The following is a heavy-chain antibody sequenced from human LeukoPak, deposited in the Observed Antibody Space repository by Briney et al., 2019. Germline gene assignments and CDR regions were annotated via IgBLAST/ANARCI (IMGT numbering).Heavy chain of an antibody. D-gene: IGHD2-2*01. J-gene: IGHJ4*02. Sequence: ESGPTLVKPTQTLTLTCTFSGFSLSTSGVGVGWIRQPPVKALEWLALIYWDDDKRYSPSLKSRLTITKDTSKNQVVLTMTNMDPVDTATYYCAHGRTLRQLLYYFDYWGQGTLVTVSS. CDR1: GFSLSTSGVG. V-gene: IGHV2-5*02. CDR2: IYWDDDK. CDR3: AHGRTLRQLLYYFDY.